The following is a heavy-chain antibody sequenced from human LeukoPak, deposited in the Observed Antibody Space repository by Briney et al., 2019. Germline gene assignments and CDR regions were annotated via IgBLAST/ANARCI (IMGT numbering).Heavy chain of an antibody. CDR3: ARIVNYYYYYYMDV. D-gene: IGHD1-26*01. Sequence: PSETLSLTCTVSGGSISSYYWSWIRQPPGKGLEWIGYIYYSGSTNYNPSLKSRVTISVDTSKNQFSLKLSPVTAADTAVYYCARIVNYYYYYYMDVWGKGTTVTVSS. J-gene: IGHJ6*03. CDR2: IYYSGST. V-gene: IGHV4-59*01. CDR1: GGSISSYY.